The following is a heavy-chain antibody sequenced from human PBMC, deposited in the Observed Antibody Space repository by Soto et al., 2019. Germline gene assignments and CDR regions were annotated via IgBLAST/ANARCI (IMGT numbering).Heavy chain of an antibody. CDR1: GYTFTSYG. Sequence: QVQRVQSGAEVKKPGASVKVSCKASGYTFTSYGISWVRQAPGQGLEWMGWISAYNGNTKYAQKLQGRVTMTTDTSTSKAYMEPRSLRSDNTALYYSARDSPPVGYWGQGTLFTVS. CDR2: ISAYNGNT. CDR3: ARDSPPVGY. V-gene: IGHV1-18*01. J-gene: IGHJ4*02.